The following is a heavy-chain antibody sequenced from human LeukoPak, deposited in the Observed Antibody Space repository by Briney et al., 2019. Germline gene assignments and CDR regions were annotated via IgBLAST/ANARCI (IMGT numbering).Heavy chain of an antibody. V-gene: IGHV1-2*02. CDR1: GYTFTGYY. J-gene: IGHJ4*02. CDR3: ARLMTTVTTNDY. D-gene: IGHD4-17*01. Sequence: ASVKVSCKASGYTFTGYYMHWVRQAPGQGREGMGWINPNSGGTNYAQKFQGRVTMTRDTSISTAYMELSRLRSDDTAVYYCARLMTTVTTNDYWGQGTLVTVSS. CDR2: INPNSGGT.